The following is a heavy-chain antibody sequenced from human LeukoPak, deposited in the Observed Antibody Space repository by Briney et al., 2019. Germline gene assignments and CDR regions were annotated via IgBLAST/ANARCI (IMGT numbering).Heavy chain of an antibody. J-gene: IGHJ5*02. D-gene: IGHD1-26*01. CDR3: AVTDQVHPSEGGATIFP. CDR2: INPNSGGT. CDR1: GYTFTGYY. V-gene: IGHV1-2*02. Sequence: ASVKVSCKAPGYTFTGYYMHWVRQAPGQGLEWMGWINPNSGGTNYAQKFQGRVTMTRDTSISTAYMELSRLRSDDTAVYYCAVTDQVHPSEGGATIFPWGQGTLVTVSS.